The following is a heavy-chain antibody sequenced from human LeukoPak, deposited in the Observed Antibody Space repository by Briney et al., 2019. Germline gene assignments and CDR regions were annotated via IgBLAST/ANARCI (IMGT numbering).Heavy chain of an antibody. V-gene: IGHV1-8*01. CDR3: VRGYCSSAICYLGPWFDP. J-gene: IGHJ5*02. CDR2: MNPNSGNT. D-gene: IGHD2-2*01. CDR1: GYTFTSYD. Sequence: GASVRVSCKASGYTFTSYDINWVRQAPGQGLEWIGLMNPNSGNTGYAQKFQGGVTMTRTISISTAYMELSSLRFEDTALYYCVRGYCSSAICYLGPWFDPWGQGTLVTVSS.